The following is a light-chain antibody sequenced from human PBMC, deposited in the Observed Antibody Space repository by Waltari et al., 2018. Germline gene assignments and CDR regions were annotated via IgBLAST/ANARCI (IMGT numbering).Light chain of an antibody. CDR2: VNSDGSH. J-gene: IGLJ3*02. Sequence: QLVLTQSPPASASLRASVKLTCTLSSWHRSNIIAWPQQRPERGPRYLMKVNSDGSHSKGDDIPDRFSGSSSGAERYLTISRLQSEDEADYYCETGGHGTWVFGGGTKLTVL. CDR1: SWHRSNI. V-gene: IGLV4-69*01. CDR3: ETGGHGTWV.